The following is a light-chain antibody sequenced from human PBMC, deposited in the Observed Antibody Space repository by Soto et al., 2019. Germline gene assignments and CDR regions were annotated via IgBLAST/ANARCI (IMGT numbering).Light chain of an antibody. CDR2: DAS. J-gene: IGKJ4*01. Sequence: EVVLTQSPATLSLSPGERATLSCRASQSLSSYLAWYQQKPGQAPRLLIYDASNRATGIPARFSGSGSGTDFTLTISSLEPEDFAIYDCQQRTNWPLTFGGGTKVEIK. CDR3: QQRTNWPLT. CDR1: QSLSSY. V-gene: IGKV3-11*01.